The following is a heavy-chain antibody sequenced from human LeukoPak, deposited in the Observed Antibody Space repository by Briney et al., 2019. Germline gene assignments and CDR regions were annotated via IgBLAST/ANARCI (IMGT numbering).Heavy chain of an antibody. D-gene: IGHD3-9*01. CDR3: ARGLTQLRYFDWFPDAFDI. CDR1: GYTFTGYY. Sequence: WASVKVSCKASGYTFTGYYMHWVRQAPGQGLEWMGWINPNSGGTNYAQKFQGRVTMTRDTSTSTVYMELSSLRSEDTAVYYCARGLTQLRYFDWFPDAFDIWGQGTMVTVSS. CDR2: INPNSGGT. V-gene: IGHV1-2*02. J-gene: IGHJ3*02.